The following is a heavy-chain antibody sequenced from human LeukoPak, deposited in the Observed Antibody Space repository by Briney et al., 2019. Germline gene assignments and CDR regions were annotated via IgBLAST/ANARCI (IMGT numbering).Heavy chain of an antibody. CDR1: GFTFSSYN. Sequence: GGSLTLSCAASGFTFSSYNLNWVRQAPGQGQESVSSITSSSTYIYYADSVKGRFTISRDNAKNSLYLQMNSLRAEDMALYYCAKDSRGDYYDSSGYSAAFDIWGQGTMVTVSS. CDR3: AKDSRGDYYDSSGYSAAFDI. CDR2: ITSSSTYI. J-gene: IGHJ3*02. V-gene: IGHV3-21*04. D-gene: IGHD3-22*01.